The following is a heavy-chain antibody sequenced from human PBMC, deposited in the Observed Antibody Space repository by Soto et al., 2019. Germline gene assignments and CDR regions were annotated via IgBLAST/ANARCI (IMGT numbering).Heavy chain of an antibody. Sequence: ASVKVSCKASGNTFIGYYMHWVRQAPGQGLEWLGWINFKSATTHYAQKFQGWVTMTRDTSISTAYMELSRLRSDDTAVYYCARSMGPAAFLTYWGQGTLVTVSS. CDR3: ARSMGPAAFLTY. J-gene: IGHJ4*02. V-gene: IGHV1-2*04. CDR1: GNTFIGYY. D-gene: IGHD2-2*01. CDR2: INFKSATT.